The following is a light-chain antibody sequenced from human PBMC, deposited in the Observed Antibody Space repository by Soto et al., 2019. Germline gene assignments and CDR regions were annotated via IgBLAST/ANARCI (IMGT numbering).Light chain of an antibody. Sequence: DIQMTQSPSSLSASVGDRVTITCRASQSINSYLNWYQQKPGKAPNVLIYGASSLQSGVPSRFGGSGSGTDFTLTISSLQPEDFATYYCQQSYSTPRTFGQGTKVEIK. CDR2: GAS. V-gene: IGKV1-39*01. CDR1: QSINSY. J-gene: IGKJ1*01. CDR3: QQSYSTPRT.